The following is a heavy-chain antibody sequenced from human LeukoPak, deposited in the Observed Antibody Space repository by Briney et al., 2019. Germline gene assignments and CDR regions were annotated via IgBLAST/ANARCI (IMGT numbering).Heavy chain of an antibody. J-gene: IGHJ4*02. V-gene: IGHV4-34*01. CDR2: INHSGST. Sequence: PSETLSLTCAVYGGSFSGYYWIWLRQPPGKGLEWIGEINHSGSTNYNPSLKSRVTISVDSSKNQFSLKLSSVTAADTAVYYCARAGDRSGYPDYWGQGTLVTVSS. D-gene: IGHD3-22*01. CDR1: GGSFSGYY. CDR3: ARAGDRSGYPDY.